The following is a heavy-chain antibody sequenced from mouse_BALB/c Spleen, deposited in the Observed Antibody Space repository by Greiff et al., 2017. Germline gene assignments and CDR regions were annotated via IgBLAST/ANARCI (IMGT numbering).Heavy chain of an antibody. CDR3: NVRTGGFAY. Sequence: VHVKQSGAELVRSGASVKLSCTASGFNIKDYYMHWVKQRPEQGLEWIGWIDPENGDTEYAPKFQGKATMTADTSSNTAYLQLSSLTSEDTAVYYCNVRTGGFAYWGQGTLVTVSA. CDR1: GFNIKDYY. V-gene: IGHV14-4*02. CDR2: IDPENGDT. J-gene: IGHJ3*01.